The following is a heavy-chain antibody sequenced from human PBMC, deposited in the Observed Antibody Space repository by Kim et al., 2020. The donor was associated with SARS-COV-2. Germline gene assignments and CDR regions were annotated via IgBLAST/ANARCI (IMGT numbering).Heavy chain of an antibody. CDR3: AKELSYGSGRYFDY. V-gene: IGHV3-23*01. Sequence: ADSVKGRFTISRDNYKNTLFLQMNSLRAEDTAVYFCAKELSYGSGRYFDYWGQGTLVTVSS. D-gene: IGHD3-10*01. J-gene: IGHJ4*02.